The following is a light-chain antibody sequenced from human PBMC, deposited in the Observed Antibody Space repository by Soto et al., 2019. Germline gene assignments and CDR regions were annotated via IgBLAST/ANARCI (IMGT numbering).Light chain of an antibody. V-gene: IGKV3-20*01. J-gene: IGKJ1*01. CDR1: QSVSSSY. CDR3: QQYGRSAWR. Sequence: EIMLTQSPGTLSLSPGERATLSCRASQSVSSSYLAWYQQKPGQAPRLLIYGASSRATGIPDRFSGSGSGTDFTLTISRLGPEDFAVYYCQQYGRSAWRFGRGTKVEIK. CDR2: GAS.